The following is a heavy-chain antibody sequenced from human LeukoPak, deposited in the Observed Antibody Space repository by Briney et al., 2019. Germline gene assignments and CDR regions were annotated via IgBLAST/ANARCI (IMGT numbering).Heavy chain of an antibody. CDR3: ARSYYYDSSGLFDY. CDR1: GGSVSSGSYY. J-gene: IGHJ4*02. V-gene: IGHV4-61*01. Sequence: PSETLSLTCTVSGGSVSSGSYYWSWIRQPPGKGLEWIGYIYYSGSTNYNPSLKSRVTISVDTSKNQFSLKLSSVTAADTAVYYCARSYYYDSSGLFDYWGQGTLVTVSS. CDR2: IYYSGST. D-gene: IGHD3-22*01.